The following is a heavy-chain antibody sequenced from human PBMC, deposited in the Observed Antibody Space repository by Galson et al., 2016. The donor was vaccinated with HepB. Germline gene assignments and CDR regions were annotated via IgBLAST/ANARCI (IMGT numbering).Heavy chain of an antibody. J-gene: IGHJ4*02. V-gene: IGHV3-33*01. Sequence: SLRLSCATSGFTFSSYNIHWVRHVPGKGLEWVAVIWHDGSNKYYGDSVKGRFSISRDNSKNTLDLQMNSLRAEDSDLYFCARGACSSSSCYYFDYWGQGALVTVSS. CDR3: ARGACSSSSCYYFDY. CDR1: GFTFSSYN. D-gene: IGHD2-15*01. CDR2: IWHDGSNK.